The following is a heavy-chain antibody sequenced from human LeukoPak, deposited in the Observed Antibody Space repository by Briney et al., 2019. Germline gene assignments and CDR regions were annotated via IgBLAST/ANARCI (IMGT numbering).Heavy chain of an antibody. CDR1: GGSISSYY. CDR3: AREDSSGSDYYFDY. CDR2: IYYSGST. J-gene: IGHJ4*02. V-gene: IGHV4-59*01. D-gene: IGHD3-22*01. Sequence: SETLSLTCTVSGGSISSYYWSWIRQPPGKGLEWIGYIYYSGSTNYNPSLKSRVTISVDTSKNQFSLKLSSVTAADTAVYYCAREDSSGSDYYFDYWGQGTLVTVSS.